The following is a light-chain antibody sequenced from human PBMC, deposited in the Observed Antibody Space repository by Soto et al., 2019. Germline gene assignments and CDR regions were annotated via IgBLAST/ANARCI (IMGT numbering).Light chain of an antibody. CDR3: MQALQTPPYT. J-gene: IGKJ2*01. V-gene: IGKV2-28*01. Sequence: IVMTQSPLSLPVTPGESASISCRSSQSLLHSNGYSYLDWYLQKPGQSPQLLISLAYYQASGVPDRFSGSGSGTDFTLKISRVEADDVGLYYCMQALQTPPYTFGQGTKLEIK. CDR1: QSLLHSNGYSY. CDR2: LAY.